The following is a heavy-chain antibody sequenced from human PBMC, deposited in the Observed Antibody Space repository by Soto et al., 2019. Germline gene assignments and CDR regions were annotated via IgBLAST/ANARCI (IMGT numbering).Heavy chain of an antibody. J-gene: IGHJ6*02. CDR2: ISGSDGST. CDR1: GFTFNNYS. D-gene: IGHD6-19*01. V-gene: IGHV3-23*01. CDR3: VKDGAGDTWRCIDV. Sequence: EVQLLESGGGLVQPGGSLRLSCAASGFTFNNYSITWVRQAPGKGLEWVSTISGSDGSTYYADSVKGRLTISRDNSKNALYLQMISLSAEDTDLSSCVKDGAGDTWRCIDVWGQGTMVTVSS.